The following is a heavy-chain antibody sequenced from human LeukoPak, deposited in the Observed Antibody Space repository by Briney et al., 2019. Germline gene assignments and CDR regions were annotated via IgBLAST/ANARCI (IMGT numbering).Heavy chain of an antibody. CDR1: GYTFTGYY. V-gene: IGHV1-2*02. CDR3: ARARIYSGYDGFDY. Sequence: GASVKVFCKASGYTFTGYYMHWVRQAPGQGLEWMGWINPNSGATNYAQKFQGRVTMTRDTSISTAYMELSRLRSDDTAVYYCARARIYSGYDGFDYWGQGTLVTVSS. D-gene: IGHD5-12*01. J-gene: IGHJ4*02. CDR2: INPNSGAT.